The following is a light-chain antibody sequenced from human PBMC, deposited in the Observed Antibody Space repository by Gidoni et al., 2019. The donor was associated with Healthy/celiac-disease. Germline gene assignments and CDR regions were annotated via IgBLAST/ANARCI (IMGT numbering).Light chain of an antibody. CDR3: QQYNNWPPYT. CDR2: GAS. CDR1: QSVSSN. Sequence: DIVMTHSPATLSVSPGERPTLSCRASQSVSSNLAWYQQKPGQAPRLLIYGASTRATGIPARFSGSGSGTEFTLTISSLQSEDFAVYYCQQYNNWPPYTFGQGTKLEIK. J-gene: IGKJ2*01. V-gene: IGKV3-15*01.